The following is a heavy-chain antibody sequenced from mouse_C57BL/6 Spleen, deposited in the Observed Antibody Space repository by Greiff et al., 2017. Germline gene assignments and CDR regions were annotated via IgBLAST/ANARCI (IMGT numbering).Heavy chain of an antibody. CDR2: INPSSGYT. D-gene: IGHD1-1*01. J-gene: IGHJ1*03. V-gene: IGHV1-7*01. Sequence: QVHVKQSGAELAKPGASVKLSCKASGYTFTSYWMHWVKQRPGQGLEWIGYINPSSGYTKYNQKFKDKATLTADKSSSTAYMQLSSLTYEDSAVYYCARSYGSPYWYFDVWGTGTTVTVSS. CDR1: GYTFTSYW. CDR3: ARSYGSPYWYFDV.